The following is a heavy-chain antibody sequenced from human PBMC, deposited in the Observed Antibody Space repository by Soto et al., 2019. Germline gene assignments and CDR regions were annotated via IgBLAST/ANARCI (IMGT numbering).Heavy chain of an antibody. J-gene: IGHJ4*02. V-gene: IGHV1-69*08. CDR3: ARDRANYYDSSGSDY. CDR2: IIPILGIA. CDR1: GGTFSSYT. Sequence: QVQLVQSGAEVKKPGSSVKVSCKASGGTFSSYTISWVRQAPGQGLEWMGRIIPILGIANYAQKFQGRVTIXXDXSXXTAYMELSSLRSEDTAVYYCARDRANYYDSSGSDYWGQGTLVTVSS. D-gene: IGHD3-22*01.